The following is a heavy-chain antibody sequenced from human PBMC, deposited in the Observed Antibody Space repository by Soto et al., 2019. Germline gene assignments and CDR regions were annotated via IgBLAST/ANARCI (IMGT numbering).Heavy chain of an antibody. Sequence: SVKVSCKASGGTFSSYAISWVRQAPGQGLEWMGGIIPIFGTANYAQKFQGRVTITADESTSTAYMELSSLRSEDTAVYYCARGVVFWSGYFPWGMDVWGQGTTVTVSS. CDR2: IIPIFGTA. CDR3: ARGVVFWSGYFPWGMDV. CDR1: GGTFSSYA. V-gene: IGHV1-69*13. J-gene: IGHJ6*02. D-gene: IGHD3-3*01.